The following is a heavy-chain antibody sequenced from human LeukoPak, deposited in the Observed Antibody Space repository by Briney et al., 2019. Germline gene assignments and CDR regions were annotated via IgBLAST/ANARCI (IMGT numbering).Heavy chain of an antibody. CDR2: ITPNSGGT. V-gene: IGHV1-2*02. D-gene: IGHD2-8*01. CDR3: ARDRFHFTNGVCSAPSDY. Sequence: ASVKVSCKASGYTFTGYYMHWVRQAPGQGLEWMGWITPNSGGTNYAQKFQGRVTMTRDTSISTAYMELSRLRSDDTVVYYCARDRFHFTNGVCSAPSDYLGQGTLVTVSS. J-gene: IGHJ4*02. CDR1: GYTFTGYY.